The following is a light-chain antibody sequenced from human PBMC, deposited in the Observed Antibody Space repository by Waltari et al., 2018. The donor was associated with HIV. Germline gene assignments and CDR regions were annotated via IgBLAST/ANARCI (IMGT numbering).Light chain of an antibody. CDR2: KDT. J-gene: IGLJ3*02. CDR1: ALPKQF. Sequence: SYEVTQPPSVSVSPGPTATITCSGDALPKQFAYCYQQKPGQAPTLVIYKDTERPSGIPERFSGSSSGTIVTLTISGVQAEDEADYYCQSGDSSGTYWVFGGGTKLTV. CDR3: QSGDSSGTYWV. V-gene: IGLV3-25*03.